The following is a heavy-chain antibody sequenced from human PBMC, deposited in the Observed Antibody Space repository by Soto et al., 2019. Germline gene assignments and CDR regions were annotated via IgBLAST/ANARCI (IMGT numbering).Heavy chain of an antibody. J-gene: IGHJ4*02. Sequence: EVQLLESGGGLVQPGGSLRLSCAASGFTFSSYAMSWVRQAPGKGLEWVSAISGSGGSTYYADSVKGRFTISRDNSKNTLYLQMNSLRAEDTAVYYCAKDSGYCTNGVCYSLGYFDYWGQGTLVTVSS. CDR2: ISGSGGST. CDR1: GFTFSSYA. V-gene: IGHV3-23*01. CDR3: AKDSGYCTNGVCYSLGYFDY. D-gene: IGHD2-8*01.